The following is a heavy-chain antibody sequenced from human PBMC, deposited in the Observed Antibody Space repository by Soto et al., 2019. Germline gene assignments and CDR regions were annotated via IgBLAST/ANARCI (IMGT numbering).Heavy chain of an antibody. CDR3: ALRSMAVVPEY. CDR1: GDSISSYY. Sequence: QVQLQESGPGLLKPSETLSLTCAVSGDSISSYYFMWIRQPPGKGLESIGYLYYGRSANYNPSLKSRVTLSVDTSTNQCSLTLSSMTAADTAVYYCALRSMAVVPEYWGQGTLVTVSS. CDR2: LYYGRSA. J-gene: IGHJ4*02. V-gene: IGHV4-59*01. D-gene: IGHD3-22*01.